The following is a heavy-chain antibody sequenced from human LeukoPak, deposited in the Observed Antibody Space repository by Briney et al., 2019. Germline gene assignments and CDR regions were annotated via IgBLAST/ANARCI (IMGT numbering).Heavy chain of an antibody. D-gene: IGHD3-22*01. CDR1: GDSISSHY. Sequence: SETLSLTCTVSGDSISSHYWSWIRQTPGKGLEYIGYIYYSGSTDYNPSLKSRVTISLDTSKNQFSLHLSSVTAADTAVYYCARRSGVLDSRDSRYYFDHWGQGTLVTVSS. J-gene: IGHJ4*02. CDR3: ARRSGVLDSRDSRYYFDH. CDR2: IYYSGST. V-gene: IGHV4-59*11.